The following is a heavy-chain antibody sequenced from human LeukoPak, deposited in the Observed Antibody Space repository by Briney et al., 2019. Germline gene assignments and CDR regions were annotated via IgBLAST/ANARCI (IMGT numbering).Heavy chain of an antibody. CDR2: IIPIFGTA. D-gene: IGHD2/OR15-2a*01. V-gene: IGHV1-69*06. CDR3: ARRIVGPELGYYYYMDV. J-gene: IGHJ6*03. CDR1: GGTFSSYA. Sequence: SVKVSCKASGGTFSSYAVSWVRQAPGQGLEWMGGIIPIFGTANYAQKFQGRVTITADKSTSTAYMELSSLRSEDTAVYYCARRIVGPELGYYYYMDVWGKGTTVTVSS.